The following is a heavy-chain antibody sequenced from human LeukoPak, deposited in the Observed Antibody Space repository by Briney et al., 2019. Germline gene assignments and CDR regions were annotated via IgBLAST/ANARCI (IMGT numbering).Heavy chain of an antibody. CDR1: GYTFTSYG. D-gene: IGHD4-17*01. CDR3: ARDSDYGDNVI. CDR2: ISAYNGNT. J-gene: IGHJ4*02. V-gene: IGHV1-18*01. Sequence: ASVKVSRKASGYTFTSYGISWVRQAPGQGLEWLGWISAYNGNTNYAQKLQGRVTMTTDTSTSTAYMELRSLRSDDTAVYYCARDSDYGDNVIWGQGTLVTVSS.